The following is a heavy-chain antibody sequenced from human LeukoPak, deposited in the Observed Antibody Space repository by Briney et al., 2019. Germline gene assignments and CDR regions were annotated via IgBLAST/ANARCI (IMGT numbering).Heavy chain of an antibody. CDR3: ARGGDYDAFGI. D-gene: IGHD4-11*01. V-gene: IGHV3-23*01. Sequence: GGSLRLSCAASEFTFSTYAMTWVRQAPGKGLEWVSPISDGGGITYYADSVEGRFTISRDNSKSTLYLQMNSLRGEDTALYYCARGGDYDAFGIWGQGTMVTVSS. CDR2: ISDGGGIT. CDR1: EFTFSTYA. J-gene: IGHJ3*02.